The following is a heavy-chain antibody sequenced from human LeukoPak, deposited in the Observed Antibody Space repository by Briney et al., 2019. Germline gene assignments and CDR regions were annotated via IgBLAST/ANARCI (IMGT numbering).Heavy chain of an antibody. CDR3: ARAALGYSSSWYVGYFQH. V-gene: IGHV3-21*01. J-gene: IGHJ1*01. CDR2: ISSSSSYI. CDR1: GFTLSSYS. D-gene: IGHD6-13*01. Sequence: PGGTLRLSCAASGFTLSSYSMNWVRQAPGKGLEWVSSISSSSSYIYYADSVKGRFTISRDNAKNSLYLQMNSLRAEDTAVYYCARAALGYSSSWYVGYFQHWGQGTLVTVSS.